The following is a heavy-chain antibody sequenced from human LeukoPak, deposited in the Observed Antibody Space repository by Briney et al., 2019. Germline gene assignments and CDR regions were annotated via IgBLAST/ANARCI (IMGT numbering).Heavy chain of an antibody. CDR1: GFTFSSYS. J-gene: IGHJ4*02. D-gene: IGHD3-22*01. CDR3: ARASYYYDGRAYSFDY. Sequence: GGSLRLSCAASGFTFSSYSMNWVRQAPGKGLEWVSYISSSSSTVYYADSVKGRFTISRDNSKNTLYLQMGSLRPEDMAVYYCARASYYYDGRAYSFDYWGQGTLVTVSS. CDR2: ISSSSSTV. V-gene: IGHV3-48*01.